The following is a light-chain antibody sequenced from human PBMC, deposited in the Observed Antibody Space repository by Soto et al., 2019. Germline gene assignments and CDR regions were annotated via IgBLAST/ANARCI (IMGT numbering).Light chain of an antibody. CDR1: QSVRSN. Sequence: EVVMTQSPATLSVSPGERATLSCRATQSVRSNLAWYQQTPGQAPRLXIYGASPRDTGIPARFSGSGSGTDFTRTISSLQSEDFAVDYCQQYNNWTRTFGQGTKVDIK. CDR2: GAS. J-gene: IGKJ1*01. CDR3: QQYNNWTRT. V-gene: IGKV3-15*01.